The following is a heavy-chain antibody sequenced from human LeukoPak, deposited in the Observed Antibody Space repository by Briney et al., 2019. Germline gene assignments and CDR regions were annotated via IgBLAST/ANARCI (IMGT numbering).Heavy chain of an antibody. CDR1: GFTFSTYG. CDR3: AKAYYNSAISFSIES. D-gene: IGHD3-10*01. Sequence: PGGSLRLSCAASGFTFSTYGMHWVRQAPGKGLEWVAVISYDGSGNYFGGSVKGRFTISRDNAKNTLYLQMNSLRAEDTAVYYCAKAYYNSAISFSIESWGQGTLVTVSS. J-gene: IGHJ4*02. CDR2: ISYDGSGN. V-gene: IGHV3-30*18.